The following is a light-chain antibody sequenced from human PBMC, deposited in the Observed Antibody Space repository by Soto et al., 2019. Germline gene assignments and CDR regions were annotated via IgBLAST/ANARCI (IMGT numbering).Light chain of an antibody. CDR3: KSYAGSNTYV. J-gene: IGLJ1*01. Sequence: QSVLTQPPSASGSPGQSVTISCTGTKSDIGVYDFVAWYQHHPGKAPRLIIYEVVQRPSGVPDRFSGSKSGNTASLTVSGLQAAEEADYFCKSYAGSNTYVFGSGTQLTVL. CDR2: EVV. V-gene: IGLV2-8*01. CDR1: KSDIGVYDF.